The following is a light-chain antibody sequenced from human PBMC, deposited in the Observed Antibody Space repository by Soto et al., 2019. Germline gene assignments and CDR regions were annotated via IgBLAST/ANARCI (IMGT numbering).Light chain of an antibody. Sequence: DIQITQSPSSLPSSVGERFTITCRASQSISTYVNWYQQKAGKAPKLLIYDASSLYSGVPSRFSGSGSGTDFTLTISTLQPEDFATYYCQQSYSTPTFGPGTKVDIK. CDR2: DAS. J-gene: IGKJ3*01. CDR1: QSISTY. V-gene: IGKV1-39*01. CDR3: QQSYSTPT.